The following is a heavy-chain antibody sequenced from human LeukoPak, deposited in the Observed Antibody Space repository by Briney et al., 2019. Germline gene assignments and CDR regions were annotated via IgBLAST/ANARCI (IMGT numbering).Heavy chain of an antibody. V-gene: IGHV3-23*01. CDR1: GFTFSSYA. CDR3: ETGLGYCTNGVCSPAPDLYYFDY. CDR2: ISGSGDST. D-gene: IGHD2-8*01. Sequence: PGGSLRRSCAAPGFTFSSYAMSWVRQAPGKGLEWVSAISGSGDSTYYADSVKGRFTISRDNSKNTLYLQMNSLRAEDTAVYYCETGLGYCTNGVCSPAPDLYYFDYWGQGTLVPVSS. J-gene: IGHJ4*02.